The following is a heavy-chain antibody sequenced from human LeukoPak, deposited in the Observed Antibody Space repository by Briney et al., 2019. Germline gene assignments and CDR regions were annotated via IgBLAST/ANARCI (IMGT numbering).Heavy chain of an antibody. CDR3: ARDIMVRGASDYYYGMDV. Sequence: SETLSLTCAVSGGSISSNNWWIWVRQSPEKGLEWIGEIYHDGSTNYNPSLKSRVTISVDKSKNQFSLKLSSVTAADTAVYYCARDIMVRGASDYYYGMDVWGQGTTVTVSS. D-gene: IGHD3-10*01. CDR2: IYHDGST. V-gene: IGHV4-4*02. J-gene: IGHJ6*02. CDR1: GGSISSNNW.